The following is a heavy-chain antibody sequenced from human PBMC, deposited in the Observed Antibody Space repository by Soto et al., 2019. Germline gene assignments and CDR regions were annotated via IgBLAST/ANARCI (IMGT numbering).Heavy chain of an antibody. CDR2: ISSTTNYI. D-gene: IGHD3-22*01. CDR1: GFTFTRYS. V-gene: IGHV3-21*04. Sequence: EVQLVESGGGLVKPGGSLRLSCAASGFTFTRYSMNWVRQAPGKGLEWVSSISSTTNYIYYADSVKGRFTISRDNAKNSLYLQMSSLRAEDTAVYYCARDLGYYDSSGYFDYWGQGTLVTVSS. CDR3: ARDLGYYDSSGYFDY. J-gene: IGHJ4*02.